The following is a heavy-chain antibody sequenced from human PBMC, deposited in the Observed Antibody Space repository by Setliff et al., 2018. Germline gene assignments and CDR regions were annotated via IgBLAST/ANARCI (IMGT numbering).Heavy chain of an antibody. V-gene: IGHV4-39*01. CDR3: ASPGIAAGTLRHPDY. J-gene: IGHJ4*02. D-gene: IGHD6-13*01. CDR1: GGSISSSSYY. CDR2: IYYSGST. Sequence: SETLSLTCTVSGGSISSSSYYWGCIRKPPGQGLGWIGSIYYSGSTYYNPSLKSRVTISVDTSKNQFSLKLSSVTAADTAVYYCASPGIAAGTLRHPDYWGQGTLVTVSS.